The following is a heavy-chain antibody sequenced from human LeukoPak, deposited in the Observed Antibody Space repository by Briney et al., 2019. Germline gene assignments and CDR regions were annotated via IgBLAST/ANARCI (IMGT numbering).Heavy chain of an antibody. Sequence: SETLSLTCTVSGSSISSYYWNWIRQPPGKGLEWIGDIYYTGSTNYNPSLKSRVTISVDTSKNQFSLKLSSVTAADTAVYYCTRAVSYSSDWSFYNYWGQGTLVTVSS. CDR3: TRAVSYSSDWSFYNY. D-gene: IGHD6-19*01. J-gene: IGHJ4*02. V-gene: IGHV4-59*01. CDR2: IYYTGST. CDR1: GSSISSYY.